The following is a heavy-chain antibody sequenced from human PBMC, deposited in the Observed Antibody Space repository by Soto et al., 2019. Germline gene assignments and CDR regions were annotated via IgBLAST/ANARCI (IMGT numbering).Heavy chain of an antibody. J-gene: IGHJ5*02. CDR2: IYYSGST. CDR1: GGSISSSSYY. Sequence: PSETLSLTCTVSGGSISSSSYYWGWIRQPPGKGLEWIGSIYYSGSTYYNPSLKSRVTISVDTSKNQFSLKLSSVTAADTAVYYCARPMAGYWFDPWGQGTLVTVSS. V-gene: IGHV4-39*01. CDR3: ARPMAGYWFDP.